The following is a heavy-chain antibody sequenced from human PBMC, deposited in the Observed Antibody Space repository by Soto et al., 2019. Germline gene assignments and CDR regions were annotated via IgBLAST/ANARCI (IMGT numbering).Heavy chain of an antibody. CDR3: ARLLFGAANWFDP. V-gene: IGHV4-61*08. CDR1: GGSISSGDYY. D-gene: IGHD3-10*01. J-gene: IGHJ5*02. CDR2: IYYSGST. Sequence: SETLSLTCTVSGGSISSGDYYWSWIRQPPGKGLEWIGYIYYSGSTNYNPSLKSRVTISVDTSKNQFSLKLSSVTAADTAVYYCARLLFGAANWFDPRAQRTPVTVSS.